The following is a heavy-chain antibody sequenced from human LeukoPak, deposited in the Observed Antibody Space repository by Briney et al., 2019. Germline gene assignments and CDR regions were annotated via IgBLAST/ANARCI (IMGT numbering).Heavy chain of an antibody. CDR3: ARDLLLHISDP. D-gene: IGHD2-21*01. J-gene: IGHJ5*02. Sequence: PGGSLRLSCAASGFTFSSYWMSWVRQASGKGLEWVANIKQDGSEKYYVDSVKGRFTISRDNAKNSLYLQMNSLRAEDTAVYYCARDLLLHISDPWGQGTLVTVSS. CDR1: GFTFSSYW. V-gene: IGHV3-7*01. CDR2: IKQDGSEK.